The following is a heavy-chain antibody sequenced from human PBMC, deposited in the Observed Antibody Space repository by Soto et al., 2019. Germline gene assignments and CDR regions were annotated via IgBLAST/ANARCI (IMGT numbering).Heavy chain of an antibody. D-gene: IGHD3-3*01. J-gene: IGHJ6*04. Sequence: GGSLRLSCASSGFTFSISAMTGSRKAQGKGLEWVSVISGSGGSTYYADSVKGRFTISRDNSKNTLYLQMNSLRAEDTAVYYCAKYVFWSGYYASGYYYGMAVWGKGTTVTVSS. CDR2: ISGSGGST. V-gene: IGHV3-23*01. CDR3: AKYVFWSGYYASGYYYGMAV. CDR1: GFTFSISA.